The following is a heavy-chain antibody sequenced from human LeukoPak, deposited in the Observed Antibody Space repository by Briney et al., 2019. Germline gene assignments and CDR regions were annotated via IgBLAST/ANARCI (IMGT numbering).Heavy chain of an antibody. Sequence: NPSETLSLTCAVYGGSFSGYYWSWIRQPPGKGLEWIGEINHSGSTNYNPSLKSRVTISVDTSKNQFSLKLSSVTAADTAVYYCARPTPYSNSPYYMDVWGKGTTVTVSS. J-gene: IGHJ6*03. CDR2: INHSGST. D-gene: IGHD4-11*01. V-gene: IGHV4-34*01. CDR1: GGSFSGYY. CDR3: ARPTPYSNSPYYMDV.